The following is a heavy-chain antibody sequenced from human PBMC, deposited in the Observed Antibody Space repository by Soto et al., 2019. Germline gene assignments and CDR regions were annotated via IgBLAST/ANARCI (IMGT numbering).Heavy chain of an antibody. V-gene: IGHV5-10-1*01. Sequence: GESLKISCKGSGYIFSSYWISWVRQVPGKGLEWMGRIDPSDSYTNYGPSFQGHVTISADKSISTAYLQWSSLKASDTAMYYCAASPIAVAGLGFDYWGQGTPVTVSS. CDR1: GYIFSSYW. D-gene: IGHD6-19*01. J-gene: IGHJ4*02. CDR3: AASPIAVAGLGFDY. CDR2: IDPSDSYT.